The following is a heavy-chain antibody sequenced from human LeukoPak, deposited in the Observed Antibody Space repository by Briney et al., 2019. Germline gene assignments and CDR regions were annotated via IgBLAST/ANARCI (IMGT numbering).Heavy chain of an antibody. V-gene: IGHV3-48*03. CDR1: GFTFSSYE. J-gene: IGHJ6*02. D-gene: IGHD3-9*01. CDR3: KGNYDILTGPYGMDV. CDR2: ISSSGSPI. Sequence: SGGSLRLSCAASGFTFSSYEMNWVRQAPGKALEWVSYISSSGSPIYSADSVKGRFTISRDNAKNSLYLQMNSLRAEDAAVYYCKGNYDILTGPYGMDVWGQGTTVTVSS.